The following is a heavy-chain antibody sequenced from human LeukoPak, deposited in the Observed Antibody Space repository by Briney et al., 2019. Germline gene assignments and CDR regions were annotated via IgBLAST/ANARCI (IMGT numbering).Heavy chain of an antibody. CDR2: ISWDGGST. CDR3: AKDMAMSRSSSWYTYYYYGMDV. J-gene: IGHJ6*02. D-gene: IGHD6-13*01. V-gene: IGHV3-43*01. Sequence: GGSLRLSCAASGFTFDDYTMPWVRQAPGKGLEWVSLISWDGGSTYYVDSVKGRFTISRDNSKNSLYLQMNSLRTEDTALYYCAKDMAMSRSSSWYTYYYYGMDVWGQGTTVTVSS. CDR1: GFTFDDYT.